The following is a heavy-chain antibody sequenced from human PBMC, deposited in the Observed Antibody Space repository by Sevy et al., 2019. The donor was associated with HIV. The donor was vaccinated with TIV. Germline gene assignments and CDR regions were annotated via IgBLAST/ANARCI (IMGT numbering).Heavy chain of an antibody. Sequence: GSLRLSCAASEITLSNYAMNWVRQAPGRGLEWVSAISGRGCSTYYADSVKGRFTISRDNSKNTLSLQMHSLRVEDTAVYYCAKDRAVLVGDAFDLWGQGTMVTVSS. CDR1: EITLSNYA. J-gene: IGHJ3*01. D-gene: IGHD2-15*01. V-gene: IGHV3-23*01. CDR3: AKDRAVLVGDAFDL. CDR2: ISGRGCST.